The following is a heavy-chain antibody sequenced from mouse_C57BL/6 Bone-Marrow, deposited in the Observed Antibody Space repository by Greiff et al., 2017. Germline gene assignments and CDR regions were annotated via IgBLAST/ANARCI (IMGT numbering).Heavy chain of an antibody. CDR3: ASAYYDYLFAY. D-gene: IGHD2-4*01. J-gene: IGHJ3*01. Sequence: QVHVKQPGAELVKPGASVKLSCKASGYTFTSYWMHWVKQRPGQGLEWIGMIHPNSGSTNYNEKFKSKATLTVDKSSSTAYMQLSSLTSEDSAVYYCASAYYDYLFAYWGQGTLVTVSA. CDR2: IHPNSGST. V-gene: IGHV1-64*01. CDR1: GYTFTSYW.